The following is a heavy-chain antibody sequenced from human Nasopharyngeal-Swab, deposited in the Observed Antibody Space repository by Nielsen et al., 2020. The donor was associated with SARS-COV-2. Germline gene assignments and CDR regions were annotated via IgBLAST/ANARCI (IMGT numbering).Heavy chain of an antibody. D-gene: IGHD6-19*01. CDR1: GFTFSSYA. CDR2: ISYDGSNK. V-gene: IGHV3-30-3*01. Sequence: SCAASGFTFSSYAMHWVRQAPGKGLEWVAVISYDGSNKYYADSVKGRFTISRDNSKNTLYLQMNSLRAEDTAVYYCAREVDSSGLVDYWGQGTLVTVSS. CDR3: AREVDSSGLVDY. J-gene: IGHJ4*02.